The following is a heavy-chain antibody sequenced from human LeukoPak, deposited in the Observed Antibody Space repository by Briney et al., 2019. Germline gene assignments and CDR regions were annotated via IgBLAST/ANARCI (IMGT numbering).Heavy chain of an antibody. CDR2: ISYDGSNK. CDR3: AKDGQGGYYSNYDSFDD. J-gene: IGHJ4*02. Sequence: GGSLRLSCAASGFPFSSYGMHWVRQAPGKGLEWVAVISYDGSNKYYADSVKGRFTISRDNSKNTFYLQMNSPRAEDTAVYYCAKDGQGGYYSNYDSFDDWGQGTLVTVSS. D-gene: IGHD4-11*01. V-gene: IGHV3-30*18. CDR1: GFPFSSYG.